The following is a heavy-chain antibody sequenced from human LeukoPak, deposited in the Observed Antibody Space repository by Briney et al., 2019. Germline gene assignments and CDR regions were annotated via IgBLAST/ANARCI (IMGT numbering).Heavy chain of an antibody. CDR3: ARSQGSETAIRNWFDP. CDR2: IYPGDSDT. D-gene: IGHD3-10*01. J-gene: IGHJ5*02. Sequence: GESLKISCKGSGYSFTTYWIGWVRQMPGKGLEWMGIIYPGDSDTRYSPSFQGQVTISADKSISTAYLQWSSLKASDTAMYYCARSQGSETAIRNWFDPWGQGTLVTVSS. CDR1: GYSFTTYW. V-gene: IGHV5-51*01.